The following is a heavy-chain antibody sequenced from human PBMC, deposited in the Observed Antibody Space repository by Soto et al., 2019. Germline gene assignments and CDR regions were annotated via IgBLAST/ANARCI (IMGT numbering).Heavy chain of an antibody. CDR3: ASPKEIVTGWSWFDP. Sequence: GGSLRLSCAASGFTFKVYWMSWVRQGPGKGLEWVASINQDGSEKSYVDSVKGRFTISRDNARKSLYLQMNSLRVEDTAVYYCASPKEIVTGWSWFDPWGQGTLVTVSS. V-gene: IGHV3-7*01. CDR1: GFTFKVYW. D-gene: IGHD3-9*01. J-gene: IGHJ5*02. CDR2: INQDGSEK.